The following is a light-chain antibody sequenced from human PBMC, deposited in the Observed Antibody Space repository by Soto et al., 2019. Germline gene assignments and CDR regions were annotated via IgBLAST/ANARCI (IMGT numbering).Light chain of an antibody. Sequence: QSVLAQPASVSGSPGQSITISCTGTSSDVGGYNYVSWYQQHPGKAPKLMIYEVSNRPSGVSNRFSGSKSGHTASLTISGLQSEDEADYLCTSYTSSTSLDVFGTGTKVTV. J-gene: IGLJ1*01. V-gene: IGLV2-14*01. CDR3: TSYTSSTSLDV. CDR2: EVS. CDR1: SSDVGGYNY.